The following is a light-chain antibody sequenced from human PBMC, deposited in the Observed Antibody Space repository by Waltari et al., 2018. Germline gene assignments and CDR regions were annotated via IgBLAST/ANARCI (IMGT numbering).Light chain of an antibody. CDR3: CSYAGGSAFVV. Sequence: QSALTQPASLSGSPGQSITISCTGTSRDVGSSNLVSWYKQHPGKAPKLIICEGSKRPSGVSNRFSGSKSSNTASLTIAGLQAEDEADYHCCSYAGGSAFVVFGGGTKLTVL. J-gene: IGLJ2*01. CDR2: EGS. CDR1: SRDVGSSNL. V-gene: IGLV2-23*03.